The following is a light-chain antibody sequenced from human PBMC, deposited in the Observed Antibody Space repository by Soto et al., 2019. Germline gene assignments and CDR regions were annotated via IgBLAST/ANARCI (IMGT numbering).Light chain of an antibody. V-gene: IGKV1-5*03. J-gene: IGKJ1*01. CDR3: QQYNSYSLT. CDR1: QSLNNW. Sequence: DIQMTQSPSTLSASVGDRVTITCRASQSLNNWLAWYQQKPGKAPKLLIYKAYSLESGVPSRFSGSGSGTEFTLTISRLQPDDFATYYCQQYNSYSLTFGQGTKVDIK. CDR2: KAY.